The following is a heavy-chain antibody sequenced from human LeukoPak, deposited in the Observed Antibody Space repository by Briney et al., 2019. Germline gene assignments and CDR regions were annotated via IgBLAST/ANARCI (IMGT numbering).Heavy chain of an antibody. CDR3: ARYSSSWYRSPYYFDY. J-gene: IGHJ4*02. Sequence: HPGGSLSLSCAASGFTFSGHWMSWVRQAPGKGLEWVANIKQDGSEKYYVDSVKGRFTISRDNAKNSLYLQMNSLRAEDTAVYYCARYSSSWYRSPYYFDYWGQGTLVTVSS. V-gene: IGHV3-7*01. D-gene: IGHD6-13*01. CDR2: IKQDGSEK. CDR1: GFTFSGHW.